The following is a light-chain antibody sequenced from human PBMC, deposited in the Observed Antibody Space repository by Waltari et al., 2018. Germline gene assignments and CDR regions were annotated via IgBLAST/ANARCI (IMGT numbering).Light chain of an antibody. J-gene: IGKJ2*01. CDR3: QQYNSLMYT. Sequence: DIQMTQSPSSLSASVGDRVTITCRASQSISSSLNWYHQKPGKAPKLLISAASSLQSGVPSRFSGSGSGTEFTLTISSLQPEDFAIYYCQQYNSLMYTFGQGTKLEIK. CDR2: AAS. CDR1: QSISSS. V-gene: IGKV1-39*01.